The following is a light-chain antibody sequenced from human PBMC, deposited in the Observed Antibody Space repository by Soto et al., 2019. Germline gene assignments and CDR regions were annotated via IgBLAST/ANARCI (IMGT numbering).Light chain of an antibody. CDR2: DAS. Sequence: DIQMTQSPSTLSASVGDRVTITCRASQSISSWLAWYQQKPGKAPKLLIYDASSLESGVPSRFSGSGSGTEFTLTISSLLPDDFATSYCQQYNSYWTFGQGTKV. V-gene: IGKV1-5*01. J-gene: IGKJ1*01. CDR3: QQYNSYWT. CDR1: QSISSW.